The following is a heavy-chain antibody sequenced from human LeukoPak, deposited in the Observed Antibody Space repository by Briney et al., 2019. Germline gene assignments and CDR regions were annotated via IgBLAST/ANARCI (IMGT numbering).Heavy chain of an antibody. V-gene: IGHV3-21*01. J-gene: IGHJ6*03. CDR3: ARDLVVATGVDYYYYMDV. CDR1: GFTFSSYS. CDR2: ISSSSSYI. D-gene: IGHD5-12*01. Sequence: GGSLRLSCAASGFTFSSYSMTWVRQAPGKGLEWVSSISSSSSYIYYADSVKGRFTISRDNAKNSLYLQMDSLRAEDTAVYYCARDLVVATGVDYYYYMDVWGKGTTVTVSS.